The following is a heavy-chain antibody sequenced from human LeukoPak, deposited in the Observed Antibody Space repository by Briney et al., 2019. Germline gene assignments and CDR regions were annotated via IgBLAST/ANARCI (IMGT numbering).Heavy chain of an antibody. V-gene: IGHV4-61*08. D-gene: IGHD6-19*01. J-gene: IGHJ5*02. CDR2: IYYIGST. Sequence: SETLSLTCSVSGGSVTGGGYYWSWIRQPPGKGLEWIGYIYYIGSTNYNPSLRGRATISVDTSNNQFYLRLSSVTAADTAVYYCARRGYSSGSNWFDPWGQGTLVTVSS. CDR3: ARRGYSSGSNWFDP. CDR1: GGSVTGGGYY.